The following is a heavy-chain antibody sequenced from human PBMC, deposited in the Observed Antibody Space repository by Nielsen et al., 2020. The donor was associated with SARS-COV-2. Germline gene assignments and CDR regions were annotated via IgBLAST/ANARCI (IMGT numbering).Heavy chain of an antibody. J-gene: IGHJ3*02. CDR3: ASEVVVTDDAFDI. CDR1: GFTFSSYA. Sequence: GSLRLSCAASGFTFSSYAMHWVRQAPGKGLEWVAVISYDGSNKYYADSVKGRFTISRDNSKNTLYLQMNSLRAEDTAVYYCASEVVVTDDAFDIWGQGTMVTVSS. D-gene: IGHD2-21*02. CDR2: ISYDGSNK. V-gene: IGHV3-30*04.